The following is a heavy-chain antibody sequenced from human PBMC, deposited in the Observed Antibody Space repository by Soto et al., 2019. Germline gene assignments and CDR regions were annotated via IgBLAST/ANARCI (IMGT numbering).Heavy chain of an antibody. J-gene: IGHJ6*02. D-gene: IGHD6-25*01. Sequence: ASVKVSCKASGYTFTGYYMHWVRQAPGQGLEWMGRINPNSGGTNYAQKFQGRVTMTRDTSISTAYMELSRLRSDDTAVYYCARAAAGSSFSSYYYYGMDVWGQGTTVTVSS. CDR3: ARAAAGSSFSSYYYYGMDV. V-gene: IGHV1-2*06. CDR1: GYTFTGYY. CDR2: INPNSGGT.